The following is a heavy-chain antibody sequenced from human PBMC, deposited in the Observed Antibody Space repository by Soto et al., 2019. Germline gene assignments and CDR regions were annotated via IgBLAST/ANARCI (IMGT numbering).Heavy chain of an antibody. J-gene: IGHJ6*02. CDR3: ARDRATGMVTMQIGSEMEV. D-gene: IGHD5-18*01. CDR1: GGTFSSYG. CDR2: ITAKIGTP. V-gene: IGHV1-69*01. Sequence: QVQLVPSGAEVKKPGSSVRVSCKVSGGTFSSYGINWVRQAPGQGLEWVGGITAKIGTPKQAQKFQGRVTITADECTSTAYMELSSLRSEDTARYYCARDRATGMVTMQIGSEMEVWGQGTTVTVSS.